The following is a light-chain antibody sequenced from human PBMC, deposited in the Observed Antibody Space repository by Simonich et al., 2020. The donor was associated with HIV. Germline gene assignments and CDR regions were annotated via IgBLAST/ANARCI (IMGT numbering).Light chain of an antibody. CDR3: QQLNSYPIT. CDR2: AAS. Sequence: IQLSQSPSFLSASVGDRVTITCRASQGISSYLVWYQQKPGKAPKLLIYAASTLQSGVPSRFSGSGSGTEFTLTISSLQPEDFATYYCQQLNSYPITFGQGTRLEIK. J-gene: IGKJ5*01. V-gene: IGKV1-9*01. CDR1: QGISSY.